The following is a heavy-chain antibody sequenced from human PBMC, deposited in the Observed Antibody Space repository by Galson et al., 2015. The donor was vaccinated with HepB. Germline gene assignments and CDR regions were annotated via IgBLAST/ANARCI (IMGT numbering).Heavy chain of an antibody. V-gene: IGHV3-30*02. J-gene: IGHJ4*02. CDR1: GFTFSSYG. D-gene: IGHD6-13*01. CDR2: IRYDGSNK. CDR3: ANLGRGLQQPFDY. Sequence: SLRLSCAASGFTFSSYGMHWVRQAPGKGLEWVAFIRYDGSNKYYADSVKGRFTISRDNSKNTLYLQMNSLRAEDTAVYYCANLGRGLQQPFDYWGQGTLVTVSS.